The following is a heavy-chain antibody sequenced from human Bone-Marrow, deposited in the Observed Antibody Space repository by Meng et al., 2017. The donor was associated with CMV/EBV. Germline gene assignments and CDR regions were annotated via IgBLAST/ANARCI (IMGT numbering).Heavy chain of an antibody. Sequence: GESLKISCAASGFTFSSYGMHWVRQAPGKGLVWVSRINSDGSSTSYADSVKGRFTISRDNAKNTLYLQMNSLRAEDTAVYYCAMVMKRYLVTWFDPWGQGTLVTVSS. CDR3: AMVMKRYLVTWFDP. V-gene: IGHV3-74*01. CDR1: GFTFSSYG. D-gene: IGHD2-21*01. CDR2: INSDGSST. J-gene: IGHJ5*02.